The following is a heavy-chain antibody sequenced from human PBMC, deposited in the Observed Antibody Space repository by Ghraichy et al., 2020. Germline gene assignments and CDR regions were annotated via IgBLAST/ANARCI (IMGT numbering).Heavy chain of an antibody. Sequence: ASVKVSCKASGYTFTSYDINWVRQATGQGLEWMGWMNPNSGNTGYAQKFQGRVTITRNTSISTAYMELSSLRSEDTAVYYCARVRTARYCSSTSCSVYYYGMDVWGQGTTVTVSS. D-gene: IGHD2-2*01. V-gene: IGHV1-8*03. CDR2: MNPNSGNT. J-gene: IGHJ6*02. CDR1: GYTFTSYD. CDR3: ARVRTARYCSSTSCSVYYYGMDV.